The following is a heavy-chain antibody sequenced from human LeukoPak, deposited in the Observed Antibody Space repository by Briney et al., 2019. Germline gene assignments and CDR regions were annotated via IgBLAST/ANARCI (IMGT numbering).Heavy chain of an antibody. J-gene: IGHJ4*02. CDR3: AKRGVVIRGILVIGYHQEAYHYDY. CDR1: GISLSNYA. Sequence: GESLRLSCVVAGISLSNYAMSWVRQAPGNGLEWVSYISERGGSTTYADSVKGRFTISRDNSLNTLYLQMSSLRAEDAAVYFCAKRGVVIRGILVIGYHQEAYHYDYWGQGVLVTVSS. CDR2: ISERGGST. V-gene: IGHV3-23*01. D-gene: IGHD3-10*01.